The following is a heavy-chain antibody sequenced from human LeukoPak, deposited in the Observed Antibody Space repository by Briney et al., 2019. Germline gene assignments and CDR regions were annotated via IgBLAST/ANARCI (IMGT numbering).Heavy chain of an antibody. V-gene: IGHV4-39*07. Sequence: PSETLSLTCTVSGGSISRSSYYWGWIRQPPGKGLEWIGNIFYSGSPYYNPSLKSRVTISVDTSKNQFSLKVTSVTAADTAVYYCARAGPGYYASGNYENWFDPWGQGTLVTVSS. CDR3: ARAGPGYYASGNYENWFDP. D-gene: IGHD3-10*01. CDR2: IFYSGSP. J-gene: IGHJ5*02. CDR1: GGSISRSSYY.